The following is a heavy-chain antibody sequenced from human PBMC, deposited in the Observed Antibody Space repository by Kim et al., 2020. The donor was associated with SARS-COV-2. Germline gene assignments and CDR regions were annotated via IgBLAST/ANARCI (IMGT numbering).Heavy chain of an antibody. CDR2: ISGSGSTI. CDR3: ARVSVRVEMVPPGY. Sequence: GGSLRLSCAASGFTFSSYEMNWVRQAPGKGLEWVSYISGSGSTIYYADSVKGRFTISRDNAKNSLYLQMNSLRAADTAVYYCARVSVRVEMVPPGYWGQGTLVTVSS. D-gene: IGHD2-2*01. J-gene: IGHJ4*02. V-gene: IGHV3-48*03. CDR1: GFTFSSYE.